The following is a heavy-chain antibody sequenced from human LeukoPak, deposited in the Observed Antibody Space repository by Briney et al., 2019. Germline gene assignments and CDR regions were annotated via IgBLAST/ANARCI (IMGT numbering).Heavy chain of an antibody. CDR2: ISYDGSNK. J-gene: IGHJ4*02. V-gene: IGHV3-30*18. D-gene: IGHD3-9*01. CDR3: AKPNLRYFDWSLIDY. Sequence: GSLRLSCAASGFTFSSYGMHWVRQAPGKGLEWVAVISYDGSNKYYADSVKGRFTISRDNSKNTLYLQMNSLRAEDTAVYYCAKPNLRYFDWSLIDYWGQGTLVTVSS. CDR1: GFTFSSYG.